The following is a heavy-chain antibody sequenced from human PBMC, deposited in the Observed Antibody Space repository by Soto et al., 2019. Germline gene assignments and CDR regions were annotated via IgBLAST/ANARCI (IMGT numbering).Heavy chain of an antibody. CDR1: GGSIPGGLY. Sequence: QVQLQESGPGLVKPSETLSLTCTVSGGSIPGGLYGSLVRQHPGRDLEWIGFIHHSGDIYYNPSLMSPVVISVDTSKIQFSLRLSSVTAADTAVYVCERGGDDRKLGSWGKGTLVTVSS. CDR3: ERGGDDRKLGS. D-gene: IGHD2-21*01. V-gene: IGHV4-31*01. J-gene: IGHJ5*02. CDR2: IHHSGDI.